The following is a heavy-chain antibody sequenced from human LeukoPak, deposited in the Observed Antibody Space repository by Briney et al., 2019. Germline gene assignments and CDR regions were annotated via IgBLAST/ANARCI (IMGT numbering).Heavy chain of an antibody. V-gene: IGHV1-24*01. D-gene: IGHD1-26*01. CDR3: ATGVGATPRFDY. J-gene: IGHJ4*02. CDR2: FDPEDGET. Sequence: ASVKVSCKVSGYTLTELSMHWVRQAPGKGLEWMGGFDPEDGETIYAQKFQGRVTMTEDTSTDTAYMELSSLRSEDTAVYYCATGVGATPRFDYWGQGTLVTVSS. CDR1: GYTLTELS.